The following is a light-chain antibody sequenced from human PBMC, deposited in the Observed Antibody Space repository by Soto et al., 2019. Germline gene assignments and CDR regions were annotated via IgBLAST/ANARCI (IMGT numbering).Light chain of an antibody. J-gene: IGLJ1*01. V-gene: IGLV2-14*01. CDR3: TSYITISTYV. CDR1: SSDVGAYNS. Sequence: QSALTQPASVSGSPGQSITISCTGTSSDVGAYNSVSWYQQHPGKAPKLMIYNDSNRPSGVSSRFSGSKSGNTASLTISGLQADDEADYYCTSYITISTYVFATGTKLTVL. CDR2: NDS.